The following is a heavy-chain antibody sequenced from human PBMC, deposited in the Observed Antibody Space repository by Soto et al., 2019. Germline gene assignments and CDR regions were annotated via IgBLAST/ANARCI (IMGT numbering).Heavy chain of an antibody. J-gene: IGHJ5*02. Sequence: QLQLQESGPGLVKPSETLSLTCTVSGGSISSSSYYWGWIRQPPGKGLEWIGSIYYSGSTYYNPSFKSRVARSVDTSKNQFSLKLSSVTAADTAVYYCARHQSHSSSYVDPWGQGTLVTVSS. CDR3: ARHQSHSSSYVDP. D-gene: IGHD6-13*01. V-gene: IGHV4-39*01. CDR2: IYYSGST. CDR1: GGSISSSSYY.